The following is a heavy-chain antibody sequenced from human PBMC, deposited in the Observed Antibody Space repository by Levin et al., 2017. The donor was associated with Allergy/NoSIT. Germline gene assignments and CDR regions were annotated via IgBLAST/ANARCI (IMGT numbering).Heavy chain of an antibody. CDR1: GFTFSSYG. J-gene: IGHJ1*01. CDR3: AKDRVGATAMGAFQH. D-gene: IGHD1-26*01. V-gene: IGHV3-30*18. Sequence: PGGSLRLSCAASGFTFSSYGMHWVRQAPGKGLEWVAVISNDGSNKDFADSVKGRFTISRDNSKSTLYLQMNSLRAEDTAVYYCAKDRVGATAMGAFQHWGQATLVTVSS. CDR2: ISNDGSNK.